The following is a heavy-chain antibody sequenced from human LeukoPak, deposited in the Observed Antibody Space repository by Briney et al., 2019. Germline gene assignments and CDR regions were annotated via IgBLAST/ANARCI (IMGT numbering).Heavy chain of an antibody. D-gene: IGHD4-17*01. V-gene: IGHV3-49*04. CDR1: GFTFGDYA. Sequence: AGGSLRLSCTGSGFTFGDYAMTWVRQAPGKGLEWVGFIRSKAYGGTTEYAASVKDRFTISRDDSKSIAYLQMNSLKTEDTAVYYCTRETTPYYWGQGTLVTVSS. CDR3: TRETTPYY. J-gene: IGHJ4*02. CDR2: IRSKAYGGTT.